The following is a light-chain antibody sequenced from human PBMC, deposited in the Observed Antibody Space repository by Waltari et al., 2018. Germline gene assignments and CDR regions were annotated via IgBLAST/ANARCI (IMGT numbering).Light chain of an antibody. CDR2: ESN. CDR1: SSNIGSGYD. V-gene: IGLV1-40*01. Sequence: QSVLTQPPSVSGAPGQRVTISCTGSSSNIGSGYDVHWYQHLPGTAPKLLIYESNNRPSGVPDRFSGSKSGTSASLASTGLQAEDEADYYCQSYDSSLSGSYVFGTGTKVTVL. J-gene: IGLJ1*01. CDR3: QSYDSSLSGSYV.